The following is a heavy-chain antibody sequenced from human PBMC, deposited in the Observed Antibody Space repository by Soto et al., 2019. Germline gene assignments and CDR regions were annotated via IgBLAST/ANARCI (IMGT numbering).Heavy chain of an antibody. D-gene: IGHD3-3*01. CDR3: AHRVLRTVFGLVTTTAIYFDF. CDR2: IYWDDDK. J-gene: IGHJ4*02. V-gene: IGHV2-5*02. CDR1: GFSLTTSGVG. Sequence: QITLNESGPTVVRPTETLTLTCRFSGFSLTTSGVGVGWIRQSPGKAPEWLALIYWDDDKRYSASLKSRLTLTKDTSKKLVVLTVSDLDPTDTATYYCAHRVLRTVFGLVTTTAIYFDFWGQGTPVAVSS.